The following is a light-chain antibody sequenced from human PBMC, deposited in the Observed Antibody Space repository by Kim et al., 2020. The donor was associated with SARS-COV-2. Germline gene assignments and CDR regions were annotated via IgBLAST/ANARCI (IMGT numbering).Light chain of an antibody. CDR3: QHYRDYPT. V-gene: IGKV1-5*03. CDR2: KAS. CDR1: ERISDS. Sequence: SASVGDRVLITCRASERISDSLAWYQQKPGKVPKLLISKASILETGVPSRFSGSGSGTEFTLTITSLQPDDFATYFCQHYRDYPTFGQGTKVDIK. J-gene: IGKJ1*01.